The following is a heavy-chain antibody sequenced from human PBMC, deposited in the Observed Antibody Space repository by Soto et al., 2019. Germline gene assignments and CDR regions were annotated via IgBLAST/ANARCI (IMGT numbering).Heavy chain of an antibody. CDR2: IYHTGST. D-gene: IGHD3-10*01. J-gene: IGHJ4*02. Sequence: QVQLQESGPGLVKPSETLSLTCSLSGGSLTTFYWSWIRQPPGKGLEWIGYIYHTGSTNYNPSLNSRVTISIDTSRNQVSQKLRSATPADTAVYFCARTNYISGSHPDPHFDYWGQGTLVAVSS. CDR3: ARTNYISGSHPDPHFDY. CDR1: GGSLTTFY. V-gene: IGHV4-59*01.